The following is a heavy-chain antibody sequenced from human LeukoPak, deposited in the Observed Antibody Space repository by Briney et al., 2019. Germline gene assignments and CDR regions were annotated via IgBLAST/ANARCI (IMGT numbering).Heavy chain of an antibody. V-gene: IGHV4-34*01. CDR1: GGSFSGYY. CDR2: INHSGST. D-gene: IGHD5-12*01. CDR3: ARVGEVATSEDNWFDP. Sequence: SETLSLTCAVYGGSFSGYYWSWIRQPPGKGLEWIGEINHSGSTNYNPSLKSRVTIPVDTSKNQFSLKLSSVTAADTAVYYCARVGEVATSEDNWFDPWGQGTLVTVSS. J-gene: IGHJ5*02.